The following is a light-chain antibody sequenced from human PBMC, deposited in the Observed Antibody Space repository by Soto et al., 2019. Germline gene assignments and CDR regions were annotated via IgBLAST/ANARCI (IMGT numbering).Light chain of an antibody. CDR1: SSDVGGYNY. J-gene: IGLJ2*01. CDR3: SSYTSSSTVV. V-gene: IGLV2-14*01. CDR2: DVS. Sequence: QSALTQHASVSGSPGQSITISCTGTSSDVGGYNYVSWYQQHPVKAPKLMIYDVSNRPSGVSNRFSGSKSGNTASLTISGLKAEDEADYYCSSYTSSSTVVFGGGTKLTVL.